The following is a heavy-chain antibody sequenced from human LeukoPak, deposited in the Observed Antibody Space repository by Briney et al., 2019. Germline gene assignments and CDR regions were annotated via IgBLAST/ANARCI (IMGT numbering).Heavy chain of an antibody. CDR3: AKDQEQQLVRRAEYFQH. J-gene: IGHJ1*01. CDR1: GFTFSSYA. CDR2: ISGSGGST. V-gene: IGHV3-23*01. Sequence: GSLRLSCAASGFTFSSYAMSWVRQAPGKGLEWVSAISGSGGSTYYADSVKGRFTISRDNSKNTLYLQMNSLRAEDTAVYYCAKDQEQQLVRRAEYFQHWGQGTLVTVSS. D-gene: IGHD6-13*01.